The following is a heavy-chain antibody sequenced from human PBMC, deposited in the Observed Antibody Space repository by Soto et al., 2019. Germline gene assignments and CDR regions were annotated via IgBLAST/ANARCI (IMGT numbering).Heavy chain of an antibody. CDR1: GFTFSSYA. D-gene: IGHD2-15*01. V-gene: IGHV3-23*01. CDR2: ISGSGGST. Sequence: GGSLRLSCAASGFTFSSYAMSWVRQAPGKGLEWVSAISGSGGSTYYADSVKGRFTISRDNSKNTLYLQMNSLRAEDTAVYYCAKGPCSGGSCYQIPTFDYWGQGTLVTVSS. J-gene: IGHJ4*02. CDR3: AKGPCSGGSCYQIPTFDY.